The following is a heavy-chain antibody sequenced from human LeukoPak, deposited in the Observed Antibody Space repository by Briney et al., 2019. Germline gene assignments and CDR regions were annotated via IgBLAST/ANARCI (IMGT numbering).Heavy chain of an antibody. CDR2: IYHSGST. V-gene: IGHV4-30-2*01. CDR3: ARARYGDWFDP. CDR1: GGSISSGGYS. J-gene: IGHJ5*02. Sequence: PSETLSLTCAVSGGSISSGGYSWSWIRQPPGKGLEWIGYIYHSGSTYYNPSLKSRVTISVDTSKNQFSLKLSSVTAADTAVYYCARARYGDWFDPWGQGTLVTVSS. D-gene: IGHD5-18*01.